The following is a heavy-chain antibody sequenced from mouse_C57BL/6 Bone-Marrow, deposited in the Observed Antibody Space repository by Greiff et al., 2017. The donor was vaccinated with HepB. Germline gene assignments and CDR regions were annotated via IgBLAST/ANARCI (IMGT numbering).Heavy chain of an antibody. Sequence: EVQLVESGPGLVKPSQSLSLTCSVTGYSITSGYYWNWIRQFPGNKLEWMGYISYDGSNNYNPSLNNRISITRDTSKNQFFLKLNSVTTEDTATYYCAREGTTVVDWYFDVWGTGTTVTVSS. V-gene: IGHV3-6*01. CDR3: AREGTTVVDWYFDV. D-gene: IGHD1-1*01. CDR2: ISYDGSN. CDR1: GYSITSGYY. J-gene: IGHJ1*03.